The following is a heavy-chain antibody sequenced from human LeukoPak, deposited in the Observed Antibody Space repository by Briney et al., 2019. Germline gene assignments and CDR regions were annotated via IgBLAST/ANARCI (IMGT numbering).Heavy chain of an antibody. V-gene: IGHV4-61*02. Sequence: SETLSLTCTVSGGSISSGSYYWSWIRQPAGKGLEWIGRIYTSGSTNYNPSLKSRVTISVDTSKNQFSLKLSSVTAADTAVYYCARFAGGASGYFHYMDVWGKGTTVTVSS. J-gene: IGHJ6*03. CDR2: IYTSGST. CDR3: ARFAGGASGYFHYMDV. D-gene: IGHD2-8*02. CDR1: GGSISSGSYY.